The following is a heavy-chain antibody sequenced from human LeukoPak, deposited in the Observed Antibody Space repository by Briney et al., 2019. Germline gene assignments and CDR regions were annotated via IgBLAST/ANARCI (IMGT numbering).Heavy chain of an antibody. D-gene: IGHD6-19*01. CDR2: INPNSGGT. J-gene: IGHJ4*02. CDR3: ARDLKMGYSSGRYSWGTGSSNDY. Sequence: ASVKVSCKASGYTFTGYYMHWVRQAPGQGLEWMGWINPNSGGTNYAQKFQGRVTMTTDTSTSTAYMELRSLRSDAPAVYYCARDLKMGYSSGRYSWGTGSSNDYWGQGTLVTVSS. CDR1: GYTFTGYY. V-gene: IGHV1-2*02.